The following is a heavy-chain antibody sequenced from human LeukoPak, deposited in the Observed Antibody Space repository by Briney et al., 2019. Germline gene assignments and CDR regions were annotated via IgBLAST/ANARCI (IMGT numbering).Heavy chain of an antibody. D-gene: IGHD1-1*01. Sequence: SETLSLTCAVYGGSFSGYYWSWIRQPPGKGLEWIGEINHSGSANYNPSLKSRVTISVDTSKNQCSLRLSSVTAADTAVYYCAREPRRSGTEIGAFDIWGRGTMVTVSA. CDR2: INHSGSA. CDR1: GGSFSGYY. V-gene: IGHV4-34*01. CDR3: AREPRRSGTEIGAFDI. J-gene: IGHJ3*02.